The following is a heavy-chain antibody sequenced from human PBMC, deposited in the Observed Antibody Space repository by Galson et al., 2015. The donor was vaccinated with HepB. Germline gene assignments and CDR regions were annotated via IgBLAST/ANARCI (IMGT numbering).Heavy chain of an antibody. Sequence: CAISGDSVSSNSAAWNWIRQSPSRGLEWLGRTYYRSEWYNDYAVSVKSRITINPDTSKNQFSLQLNSVTPEDTAVYYCARVRGCSGGSCYPWDAFDIWGQGTMVTVSS. J-gene: IGHJ3*02. V-gene: IGHV6-1*01. D-gene: IGHD2-15*01. CDR3: ARVRGCSGGSCYPWDAFDI. CDR1: GDSVSSNSAA. CDR2: TYYRSEWYN.